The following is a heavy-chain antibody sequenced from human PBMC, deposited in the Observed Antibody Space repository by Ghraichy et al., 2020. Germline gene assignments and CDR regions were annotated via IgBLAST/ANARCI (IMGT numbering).Heavy chain of an antibody. CDR2: ISSNGGST. J-gene: IGHJ4*02. CDR3: ARVYYGGNSPDY. D-gene: IGHD4-23*01. Sequence: GESLNISCAASGFTFSSYAMHWVRQAPGKGLEYVSAISSNGGSTYYANSVKGRFTISRDNSKNTLYLQMGSLRAEDMAVYYCARVYYGGNSPDYWGQGTLVTVSS. CDR1: GFTFSSYA. V-gene: IGHV3-64*01.